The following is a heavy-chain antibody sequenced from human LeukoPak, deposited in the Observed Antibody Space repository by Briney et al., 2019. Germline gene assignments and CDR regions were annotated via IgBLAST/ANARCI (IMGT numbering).Heavy chain of an antibody. CDR3: ARHIGGGIEDMDV. V-gene: IGHV4-59*08. J-gene: IGHJ6*03. CDR2: IYVTGST. D-gene: IGHD3-16*02. CDR1: GGSIGTYY. Sequence: SETLSLTCTVSGGSIGTYYWSWIRQSPGKGLEWICYIYVTGSTRYNPYLQSRGTISVYTSSNQFFLKMSSVTDADTAVYYCARHIGGGIEDMDVWGKGTKVTVSS.